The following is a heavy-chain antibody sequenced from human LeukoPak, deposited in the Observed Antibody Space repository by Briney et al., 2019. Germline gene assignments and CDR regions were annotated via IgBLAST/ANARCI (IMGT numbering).Heavy chain of an antibody. CDR3: ARAFPHCGGDCYGFDY. CDR1: GFTLSSYA. J-gene: IGHJ4*02. CDR2: ISDTGNT. D-gene: IGHD2-21*02. Sequence: PGGSLRLSCAASGFTLSSYAMSWVCQAPGKGLEWVSAISDTGNTYHADSVKGRFTISRDNAKNSLYLQMNSLRAEDTAVYYCARAFPHCGGDCYGFDYWGQGTLVTVSS. V-gene: IGHV3-23*01.